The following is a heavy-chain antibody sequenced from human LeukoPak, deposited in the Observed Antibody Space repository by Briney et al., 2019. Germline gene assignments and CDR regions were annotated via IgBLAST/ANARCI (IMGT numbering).Heavy chain of an antibody. CDR3: ARDRGVRGNNWFDP. CDR1: GFTFSSYW. D-gene: IGHD3-10*01. V-gene: IGHV3-7*01. Sequence: PGGSLRLSCAASGFTFSSYWMSWVRQAPGKGLEWVANIKQDGSEKYYVDSVKGRFTISRDNAKNSLYLQMNSLRAEDTAVYYCARDRGVRGNNWFDPWGQGTLVTVSP. J-gene: IGHJ5*02. CDR2: IKQDGSEK.